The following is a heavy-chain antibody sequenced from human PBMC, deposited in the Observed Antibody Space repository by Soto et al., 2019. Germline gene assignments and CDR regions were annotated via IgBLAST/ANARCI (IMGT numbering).Heavy chain of an antibody. CDR2: IYYSGST. CDR1: GGSISSYY. J-gene: IGHJ6*03. V-gene: IGHV4-59*01. Sequence: PSETLSLTCTVSGGSISSYYWSWIRQPPGKGLEWIGYIYYSGSTNYNPSLKSRVTISVDTSKNQFSLKLSSVTAADTAVYYCARDGGKSYYYYYYYMDVWGKGTTVTVSS. CDR3: ARDGGKSYYYYYYYMDV. D-gene: IGHD1-26*01.